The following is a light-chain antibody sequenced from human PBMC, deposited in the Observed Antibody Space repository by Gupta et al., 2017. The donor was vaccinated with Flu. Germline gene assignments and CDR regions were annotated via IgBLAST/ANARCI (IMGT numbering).Light chain of an antibody. V-gene: IGKV1-39*01. Sequence: DIQMTQSPSSLSASVGDRVTITCRASQSISSYLNWYQQKPGKAPKLLIYAASSWQRGVPSRFSGSGSGTDFTLTISIRQPEDFATYYCQQSYSTPRYTFGQGTRLEIK. CDR2: AAS. J-gene: IGKJ2*01. CDR1: QSISSY. CDR3: QQSYSTPRYT.